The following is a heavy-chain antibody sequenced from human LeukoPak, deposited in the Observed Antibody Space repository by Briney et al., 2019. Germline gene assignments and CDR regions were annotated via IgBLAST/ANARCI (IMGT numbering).Heavy chain of an antibody. V-gene: IGHV5-51*01. Sequence: GESLKISCQGSGYSFTRHWIGWVRQMPGKGLEWMGIIYPADSDTRYSPSFQGQVIISADKSISTAYLQWSSLKASDTAMYYCARRLIWEMATSPRDAFDIWGQGTMVTVSS. CDR2: IYPADSDT. CDR3: ARRLIWEMATSPRDAFDI. J-gene: IGHJ3*02. CDR1: GYSFTRHW. D-gene: IGHD5-24*01.